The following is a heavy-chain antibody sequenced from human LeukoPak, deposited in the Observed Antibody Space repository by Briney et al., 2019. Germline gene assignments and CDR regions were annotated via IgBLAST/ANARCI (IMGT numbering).Heavy chain of an antibody. J-gene: IGHJ4*02. V-gene: IGHV1-8*03. CDR1: GYTFTKND. Sequence: ASVKVSCKASGYTFTKNDINWVRQATGQGLEWMGWMNPNSGNTGYAQRFQGRVTFTRNTSISTAYMELSSLRSEDTAVYYCAKVEYYDSGIQIDHWGQGTLVTVSS. CDR3: AKVEYYDSGIQIDH. CDR2: MNPNSGNT. D-gene: IGHD3-10*01.